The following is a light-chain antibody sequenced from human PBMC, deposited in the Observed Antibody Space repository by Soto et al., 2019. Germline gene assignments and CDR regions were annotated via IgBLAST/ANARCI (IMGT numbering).Light chain of an antibody. CDR2: KAS. CDR3: QQYNNFPWT. Sequence: DIQMTQSPSTLSASVGDRVTITCRASQIINHWLAWYQQKPGKVPTLLIFKASSLQSGVPSRFSGSESGTEFTLTISSLQPDDFATYYCQQYNNFPWTFGRGTKVEIK. CDR1: QIINHW. J-gene: IGKJ1*01. V-gene: IGKV1-5*03.